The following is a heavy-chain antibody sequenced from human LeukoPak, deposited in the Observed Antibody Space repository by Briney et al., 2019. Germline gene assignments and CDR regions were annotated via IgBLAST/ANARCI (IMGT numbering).Heavy chain of an antibody. D-gene: IGHD4-17*01. V-gene: IGHV4-4*07. Sequence: PSETLSLTCTVSGGSISSYYWCWIRQPAGKGLQWIGRIYTSGSTNYNPSLKSRVTMSVDTSKNQFSLKLSSVTAADTAVYYCASGVTVTKTNAFDIWGQGTMVTVSS. CDR2: IYTSGST. J-gene: IGHJ3*02. CDR1: GGSISSYY. CDR3: ASGVTVTKTNAFDI.